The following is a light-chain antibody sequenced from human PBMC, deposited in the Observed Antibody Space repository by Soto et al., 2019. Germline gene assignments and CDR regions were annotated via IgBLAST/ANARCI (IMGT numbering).Light chain of an antibody. J-gene: IGKJ5*01. CDR3: QQRHNWPIT. Sequence: DIVLTQSAATLSLCPGERGSLXCRASDTFRGVFAWYQQRPGEPPRPLIDDTSNMAHGSPARFSGSGSATDFTPTISGLEPADLGVYYCQQRHNWPITVGQGTRLEIK. CDR2: DTS. CDR1: DTFRGV. V-gene: IGKV3-11*01.